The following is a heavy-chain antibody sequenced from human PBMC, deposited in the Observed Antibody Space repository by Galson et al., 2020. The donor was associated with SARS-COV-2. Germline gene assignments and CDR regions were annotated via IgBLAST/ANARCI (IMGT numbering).Heavy chain of an antibody. Sequence: SETLSLTCTVAGGSISSGSNYWSWIRQPAGKGLEWMGRIHHSGSTSYNPSLKSRVTMSVDTSKHQFSLSLNSVTAADTAVYHCAREGEGYTGGFDMWGQGTMVTVSS. CDR1: GGSISSGSNY. V-gene: IGHV4-61*02. J-gene: IGHJ3*02. CDR2: IHHSGST. D-gene: IGHD5-12*01. CDR3: AREGEGYTGGFDM.